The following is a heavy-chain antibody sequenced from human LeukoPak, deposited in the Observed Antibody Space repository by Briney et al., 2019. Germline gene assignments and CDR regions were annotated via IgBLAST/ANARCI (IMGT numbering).Heavy chain of an antibody. CDR1: GFNFNNAW. V-gene: IGHV3-23*01. J-gene: IGHJ4*02. D-gene: IGHD4-17*01. Sequence: GGSLRLSCAASGFNFNNAWMSWVRQAPGKGLEWVSSVLGSADKSDHAASVTGRFTISRDNSKNTLYLQMNSLRVEDTAVYYCAKSFHTGTTFLDYWGLGTLVTVSS. CDR3: AKSFHTGTTFLDY. CDR2: VLGSADKS.